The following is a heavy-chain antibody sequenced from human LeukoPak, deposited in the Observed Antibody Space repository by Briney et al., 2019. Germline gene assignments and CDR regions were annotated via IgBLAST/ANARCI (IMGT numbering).Heavy chain of an antibody. J-gene: IGHJ6*02. Sequence: GGSLRLSCVASGFTLSSYTINWVRRAPGKGLEWVSVISRRGDTKYYADSVKGRFTISRVNSKNTVFLQMNSLSADDTATYYCAKGGDVAVVPAAGPYYAMDVWGQGTTVTVSS. V-gene: IGHV3-23*01. CDR3: AKGGDVAVVPAAGPYYAMDV. CDR1: GFTLSSYT. D-gene: IGHD2-2*01. CDR2: ISRRGDTK.